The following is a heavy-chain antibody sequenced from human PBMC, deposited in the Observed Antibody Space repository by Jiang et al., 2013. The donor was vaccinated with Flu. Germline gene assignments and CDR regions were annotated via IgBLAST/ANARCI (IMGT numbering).Heavy chain of an antibody. CDR2: IDPSDSYT. V-gene: IGHV5-10-1*01. D-gene: IGHD6-19*01. J-gene: IGHJ3*01. CDR3: ARASIAVAVNDAFDV. Sequence: MARIDPSDSYTNYSPSFQGHVTISADKSISTAYLQWSSLRASDTAMYYRARASIAVAVNDAFDVWGQGTMVTVSS.